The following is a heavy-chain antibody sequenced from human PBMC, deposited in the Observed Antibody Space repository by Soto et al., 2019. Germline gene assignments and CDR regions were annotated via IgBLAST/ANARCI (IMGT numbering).Heavy chain of an antibody. Sequence: SETLSLTCTVSGASVSSGSFFWGWIRQPPGKGLEFLGYVYFNGGTNYVPSLKSRVTISIDTSKNQFSLKLRSVTAADTAMYYCTRVVRSDNIDSWGQGALVTVSS. V-gene: IGHV4-61*01. CDR3: TRVVRSDNIDS. CDR1: GASVSSGSFF. D-gene: IGHD2-8*01. J-gene: IGHJ4*02. CDR2: VYFNGGT.